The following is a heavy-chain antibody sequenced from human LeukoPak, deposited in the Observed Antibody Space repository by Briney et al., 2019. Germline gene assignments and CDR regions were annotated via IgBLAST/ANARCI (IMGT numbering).Heavy chain of an antibody. D-gene: IGHD6-13*01. V-gene: IGHV4-34*01. CDR2: INHSGST. CDR1: GGSFSGYY. J-gene: IGHJ5*02. CDR3: ARSIAAAANFEIGGWFDP. Sequence: PSETLSLTCAVYGGSFSGYYWSWIRQPPGKGLEWIGEINHSGSTNYNPSLKSRVTISVDTSKNQFSLKLSSVTAADTAVYYCARSIAAAANFEIGGWFDPWGQGTLVTVSS.